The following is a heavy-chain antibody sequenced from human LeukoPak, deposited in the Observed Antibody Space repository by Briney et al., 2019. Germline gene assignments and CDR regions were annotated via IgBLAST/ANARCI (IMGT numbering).Heavy chain of an antibody. CDR3: ARAAGITMSMDV. CDR1: GYTFTGYY. V-gene: IGHV1-2*02. D-gene: IGHD3-22*01. J-gene: IGHJ6*02. Sequence: ASVKVSCKASGYTFTGYYMHWVRQAPGQGLEWMGWINPNNGTTNYAQKLQGRVTMTRDTSTSTAYMELRSLRSDDTAVYYCARAAGITMSMDVWGQGTTVTVSS. CDR2: INPNNGTT.